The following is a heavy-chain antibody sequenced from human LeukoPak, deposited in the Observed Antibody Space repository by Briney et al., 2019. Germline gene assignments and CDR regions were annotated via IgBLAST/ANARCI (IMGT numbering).Heavy chain of an antibody. J-gene: IGHJ5*02. CDR2: ISGSGGST. Sequence: SGGSLRLSCAASRFTFSSYAMSWVRQAPGKGLEWVSAISGSGGSTYYADSVKGRFTISRDNSKNTLYLQMNSLRAEDTAVYYCAKEAGDSYGLRRNWFDPWGQGTLVTVSS. V-gene: IGHV3-23*01. D-gene: IGHD5-18*01. CDR1: RFTFSSYA. CDR3: AKEAGDSYGLRRNWFDP.